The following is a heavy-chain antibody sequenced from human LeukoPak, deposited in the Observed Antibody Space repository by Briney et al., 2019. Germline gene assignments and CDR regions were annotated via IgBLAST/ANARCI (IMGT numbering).Heavy chain of an antibody. J-gene: IGHJ4*02. CDR1: RFTFSSYA. Sequence: GGSLRLSCAASRFTFSSYAMSWVRQAPGKGLEWVSGISASGSSTDYADSVQGRFTISRDNSKDTLYLQMDSLRAEDTAVYYCAKSMGAGTSYPIDYWGQGTLVTVSS. V-gene: IGHV3-23*01. CDR3: AKSMGAGTSYPIDY. D-gene: IGHD3-16*02. CDR2: ISASGSST.